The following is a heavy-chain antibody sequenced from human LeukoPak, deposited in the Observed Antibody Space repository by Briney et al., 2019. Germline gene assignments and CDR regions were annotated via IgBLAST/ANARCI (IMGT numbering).Heavy chain of an antibody. CDR3: ATRERSDTSWAFDI. V-gene: IGHV3-30*03. CDR2: ISYDGSNK. Sequence: GGSLRLSCSASGFTFSSYGMHWVRQAPGKGLEWVAVISYDGSNKYYADSVKGRFTISRDNSKNTLYLQVNSLRAEDTAVYYCATRERSDTSWAFDIWGQGTMVTVSS. D-gene: IGHD2-21*01. CDR1: GFTFSSYG. J-gene: IGHJ3*02.